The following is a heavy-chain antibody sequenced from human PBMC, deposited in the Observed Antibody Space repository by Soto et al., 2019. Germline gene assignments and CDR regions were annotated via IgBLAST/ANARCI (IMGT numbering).Heavy chain of an antibody. V-gene: IGHV4-30-2*01. CDR3: AGGIAARPLGY. J-gene: IGHJ4*02. CDR2: IYHSGST. Sequence: QLQLQESGSGLVKPSQTLSLTCAVSGGSISSGGYSWSWIRQPPGKGLEWIGYIYHSGSTYYNPSPTSRVTLSVDRSNNQFSLRLSSVTAADTAVYYCAGGIAARPLGYWGQGTLVTVSS. D-gene: IGHD6-6*01. CDR1: GGSISSGGYS.